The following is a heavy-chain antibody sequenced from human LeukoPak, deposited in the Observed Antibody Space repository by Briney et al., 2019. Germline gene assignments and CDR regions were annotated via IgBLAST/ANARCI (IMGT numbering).Heavy chain of an antibody. CDR1: GGTFSSYA. J-gene: IGHJ4*02. Sequence: GASVKVSCKASGGTFSSYAISWVRQAPGQGLEWMGGIIPIFGTANYAQKFQGRVTITADESTSTAYMELSSLRSEDTAVYYCAREDQYCSSTSCYTHYHYWGQGTLVTVFS. CDR3: AREDQYCSSTSCYTHYHY. V-gene: IGHV1-69*13. CDR2: IIPIFGTA. D-gene: IGHD2-2*02.